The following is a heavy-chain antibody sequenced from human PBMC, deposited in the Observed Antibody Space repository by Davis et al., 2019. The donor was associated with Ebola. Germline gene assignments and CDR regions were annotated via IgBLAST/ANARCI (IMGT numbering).Heavy chain of an antibody. V-gene: IGHV6-1*01. CDR1: GDSVSTAG. Sequence: PSETLSLTCAISGDSVSTAGWNWIRQSPSRGLEWLGRTYYNSKWYNDYAASVKSRITINPDTSTNQLSLQLNSVTPEDTAVYYCVRGWGRSGLDVWGQGTTVTVSS. J-gene: IGHJ6*02. CDR2: TYYNSKWYN. CDR3: VRGWGRSGLDV. D-gene: IGHD3-16*01.